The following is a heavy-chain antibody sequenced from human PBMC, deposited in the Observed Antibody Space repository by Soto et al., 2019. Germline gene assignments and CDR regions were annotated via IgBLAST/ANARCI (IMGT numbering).Heavy chain of an antibody. CDR3: ARVKIFGVVTTGMDV. J-gene: IGHJ6*02. CDR2: INHSGST. V-gene: IGHV4-34*01. D-gene: IGHD3-3*01. CDR1: GGSFSGYY. Sequence: SETLSITCAVYGGSFSGYYWSWIRQPPGKGLEWIGEINHSGSTNYNPSLKSRVTISVDTSKNQFSLKLSSVTAADTAVYYCARVKIFGVVTTGMDVWGQGTTVTVS.